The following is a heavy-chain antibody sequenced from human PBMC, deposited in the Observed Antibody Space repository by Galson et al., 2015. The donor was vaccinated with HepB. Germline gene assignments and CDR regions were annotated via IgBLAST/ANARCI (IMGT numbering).Heavy chain of an antibody. J-gene: IGHJ3*02. CDR1: GYTFTSHD. CDR2: MNPRSGNT. V-gene: IGHV1-8*01. D-gene: IGHD3-22*01. CDR3: ARGGGYYDDSGYHIAVFDI. Sequence: SVKVSCKASGYTFTSHDINWVRQAPGQGLEWMVWMNPRSGNTGYAREFKGRVTVTRNTSISTAYMELSSLSSDDTAVYYCARGGGYYDDSGYHIAVFDIWGQGTMVSVSS.